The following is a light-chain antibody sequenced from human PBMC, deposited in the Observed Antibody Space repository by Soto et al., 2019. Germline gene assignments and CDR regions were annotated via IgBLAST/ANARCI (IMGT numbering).Light chain of an antibody. V-gene: IGKV1-39*01. CDR3: QQSYNAPPYT. CDR2: GAS. Sequence: DIQMTQSPSSLSASVGDRVTITCRASQSISTSLNWYQQKPGKAPKLLIYGASSLQSWVPSRFSGSGSGTDFTIINSRLQPEDFSTYYCQQSYNAPPYTFGQGTKLEIK. J-gene: IGKJ2*01. CDR1: QSISTS.